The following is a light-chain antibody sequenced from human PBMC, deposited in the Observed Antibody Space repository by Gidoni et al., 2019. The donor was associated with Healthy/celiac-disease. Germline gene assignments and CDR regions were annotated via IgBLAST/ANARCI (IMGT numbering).Light chain of an antibody. CDR1: SGHSSYA. CDR3: QTWGTGIHV. J-gene: IGLJ1*01. V-gene: IGLV4-69*01. Sequence: TQSHSASASLGASVKLTCTLSSGHSSYAIAWHQQQPEKGPRYLMKLNSDGSHSKGDGIPNRFSGSSSGAERYLTISSLQSEDEADYYCQTWGTGIHVFGTGTKVTVL. CDR2: LNSDGSH.